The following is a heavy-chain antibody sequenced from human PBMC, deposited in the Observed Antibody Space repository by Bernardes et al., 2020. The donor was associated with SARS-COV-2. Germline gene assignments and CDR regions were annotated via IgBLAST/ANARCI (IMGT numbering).Heavy chain of an antibody. V-gene: IGHV4-59*01. CDR1: GGSISSYY. CDR3: ARIGGQDYWGVPSVAAFDI. J-gene: IGHJ3*02. CDR2: IYYSWST. D-gene: IGHD7-27*01. Sequence: SETLSLTCTVSGGSISSYYWSWIRQPPGTGLEWIGYIYYSWSTHYNPSLKSRVTISVDTSKNQFSLTLSAVTAADTAVYYCARIGGQDYWGVPSVAAFDIRAQGTMVTVSS.